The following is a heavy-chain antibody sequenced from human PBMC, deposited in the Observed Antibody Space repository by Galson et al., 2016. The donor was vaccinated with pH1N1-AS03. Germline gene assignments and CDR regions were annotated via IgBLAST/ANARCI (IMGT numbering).Heavy chain of an antibody. CDR2: VIPLSGTT. Sequence: SVKVSCKASAGTFATFAVSWVRQARGQGLEWMGGVIPLSGTTNYAQKFQGRVTIKADDSTGTAYMELSSLRSDDTAVYYCARDRYRDTSTDFYESAYWGQGTLVTVSS. CDR3: ARDRYRDTSTDFYESAY. V-gene: IGHV1-69*13. D-gene: IGHD2/OR15-2a*01. CDR1: AGTFATFA. J-gene: IGHJ4*02.